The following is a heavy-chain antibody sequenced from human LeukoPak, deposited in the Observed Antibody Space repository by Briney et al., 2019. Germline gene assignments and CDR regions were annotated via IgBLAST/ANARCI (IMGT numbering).Heavy chain of an antibody. CDR3: ARYEYQLLGAFDI. D-gene: IGHD2-2*01. Sequence: PGGSLRLSCAASGFSVSSYYMSWVRQAPGKGLEWVSVIHSGGTTYYVDSAKGRFIISRDNSKNTLFLQMNSLRVEDTAVYYCARYEYQLLGAFDIWGQGTMVTVSS. CDR1: GFSVSSYY. CDR2: IHSGGTT. V-gene: IGHV3-66*01. J-gene: IGHJ3*02.